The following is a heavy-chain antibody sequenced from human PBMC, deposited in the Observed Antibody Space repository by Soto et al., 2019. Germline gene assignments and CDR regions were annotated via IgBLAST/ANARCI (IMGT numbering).Heavy chain of an antibody. CDR2: INPNSGGT. CDR3: ARAPHCSSTSCYLDY. V-gene: IGHV1-2*04. D-gene: IGHD2-2*01. Sequence: GASVKVSCKASGYTFTGYYMHWVRQAPGQGLEWMGWINPNSGGTNYAQKFQGWVTMTRDTSISTAYMELSRLRSDDTAVYYCARAPHCSSTSCYLDYWGQGTLVTVSS. CDR1: GYTFTGYY. J-gene: IGHJ4*02.